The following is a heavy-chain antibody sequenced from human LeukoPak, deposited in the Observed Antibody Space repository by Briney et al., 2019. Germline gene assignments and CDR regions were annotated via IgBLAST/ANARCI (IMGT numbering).Heavy chain of an antibody. CDR1: GGSISSYY. D-gene: IGHD6-19*01. V-gene: IGHV4-59*08. CDR2: IYYGGST. CDR3: ARQTVAGLRFFDY. J-gene: IGHJ4*02. Sequence: SETLSLTCTVSGGSISSYYWSWIRQPPGKGLEWIGYIYYGGSTNYNPSLKSRVTISVDTSKNQFSLKLSSVTAADTAVYYCARQTVAGLRFFDYWGQGTLVTVSS.